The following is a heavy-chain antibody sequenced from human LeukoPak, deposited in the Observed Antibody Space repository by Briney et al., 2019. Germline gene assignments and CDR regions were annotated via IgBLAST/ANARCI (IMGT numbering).Heavy chain of an antibody. CDR2: INPNSGDT. D-gene: IGHD4-17*01. J-gene: IGHJ4*02. Sequence: ASVKVSCKASGYTFTDYFMHWVRQAPGQGLEWMGWINPNSGDTNYAQNFQGGVTMTRDTSISTAYMELTRLTSDDTAVYYCTRGRSSSGDDKVLAVYWGQGTLVTVSS. CDR1: GYTFTDYF. CDR3: TRGRSSSGDDKVLAVY. V-gene: IGHV1-2*02.